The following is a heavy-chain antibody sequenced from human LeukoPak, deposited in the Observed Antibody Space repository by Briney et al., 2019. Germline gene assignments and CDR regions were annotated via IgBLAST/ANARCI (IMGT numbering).Heavy chain of an antibody. J-gene: IGHJ5*02. Sequence: SVKVSCKASGGTFSSYAISWVRQAPGQGLEWMGGIIPIFGTANYAQKFQGRVTITTDESTSTAYMELSSLRSEDTAVYYCARAKEHPNWFDPWGQGTLVTVSS. D-gene: IGHD1/OR15-1a*01. CDR2: IIPIFGTA. CDR1: GGTFSSYA. CDR3: ARAKEHPNWFDP. V-gene: IGHV1-69*05.